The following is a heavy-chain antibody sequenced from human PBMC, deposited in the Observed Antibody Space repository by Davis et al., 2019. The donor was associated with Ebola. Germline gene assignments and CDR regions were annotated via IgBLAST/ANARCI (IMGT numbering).Heavy chain of an antibody. CDR3: ARPHVLRYFDWSDYGMDV. D-gene: IGHD3-9*01. J-gene: IGHJ6*02. CDR2: IDPSDSYT. CDR1: GSSFTSYW. V-gene: IGHV5-10-1*01. Sequence: PGGSLRLSCKGSGSSFTSYWISWVRQMPGKGLEWMGRIDPSDSYTNYSPSFQGHVTISADKSISTAYLQWSSLKASDTAMYYCARPHVLRYFDWSDYGMDVWGQGTTVTVSS.